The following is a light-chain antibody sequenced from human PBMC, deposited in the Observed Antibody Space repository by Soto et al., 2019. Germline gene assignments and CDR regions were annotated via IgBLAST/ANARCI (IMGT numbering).Light chain of an antibody. CDR1: QSISSY. Sequence: QVTQSPSSLSASVGDRVTITCRASQSISSYLNWYQQKPGKAPKLLIYAASSLQSGVPSRFSGSGSGTDFTLTISSLQPEDFAVYYCQHANSFPLPFGGGTKVDIK. CDR3: QHANSFPLP. CDR2: AAS. J-gene: IGKJ4*01. V-gene: IGKV1-39*01.